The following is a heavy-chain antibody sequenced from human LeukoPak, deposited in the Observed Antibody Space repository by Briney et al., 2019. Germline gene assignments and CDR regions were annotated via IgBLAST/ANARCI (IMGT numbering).Heavy chain of an antibody. Sequence: SETLSLTCTVSGYSISSAYYWGWIRQPPGKGLEWIGSIYHSGSTYYNPSLKSRVTISVDTSKNQFSLKLSSVTAADTAVYYCARRGPYSSSSSGWFPFDYWGQGTLVTVSS. CDR1: GYSISSAYY. CDR2: IYHSGST. J-gene: IGHJ4*02. V-gene: IGHV4-38-2*02. CDR3: ARRGPYSSSSSGWFPFDY. D-gene: IGHD6-6*01.